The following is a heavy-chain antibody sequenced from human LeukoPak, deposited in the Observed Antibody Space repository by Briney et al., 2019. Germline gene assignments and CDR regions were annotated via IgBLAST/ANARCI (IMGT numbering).Heavy chain of an antibody. CDR2: ISSSGSTT. Sequence: PGGSLRLSCAASGFTFSSYEMNWVRQAPGKGLEWVSYISSSGSTTYYADSVKGRFTISRDNAKNSLYLQMNSLRAEDTAVYYCARARHGSGSPHLDYWGQGTLVTVSS. D-gene: IGHD3-10*01. CDR3: ARARHGSGSPHLDY. V-gene: IGHV3-48*03. CDR1: GFTFSSYE. J-gene: IGHJ4*02.